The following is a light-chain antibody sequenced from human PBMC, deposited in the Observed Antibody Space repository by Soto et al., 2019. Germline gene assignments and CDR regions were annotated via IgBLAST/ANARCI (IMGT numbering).Light chain of an antibody. J-gene: IGLJ3*02. CDR1: SRDVGGSNY. CDR2: EVS. V-gene: IGLV2-14*01. Sequence: QSALIQPASVSGSPGQSITISCTGTSRDVGGSNYVSWYQHHPHRAPKLLIYEVSYRPSGVSSRFSGSKSGNTASLTISGLQAEDEADYYCCSHAGSSSWVFGGGTKLTVL. CDR3: CSHAGSSSWV.